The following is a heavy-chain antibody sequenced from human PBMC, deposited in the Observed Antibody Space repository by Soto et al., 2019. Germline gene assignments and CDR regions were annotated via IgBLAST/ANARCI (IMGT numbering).Heavy chain of an antibody. Sequence: SETLSLTCAVSGGSISRSNWWTWVRQPPGKGLEWIGEIYHSGSTNYNPSLKTRVTFSVDKSKNQFSLRLTSVTAADTAVYYSASKVDTTLGDWGQGTLVTVSS. CDR2: IYHSGST. J-gene: IGHJ4*02. CDR1: GGSISRSNW. D-gene: IGHD5-18*01. V-gene: IGHV4-4*02. CDR3: ASKVDTTLGD.